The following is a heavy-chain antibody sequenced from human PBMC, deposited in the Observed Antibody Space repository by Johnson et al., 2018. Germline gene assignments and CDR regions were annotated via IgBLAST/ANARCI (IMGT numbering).Heavy chain of an antibody. J-gene: IGHJ1*01. CDR2: ISSSGSTI. Sequence: QVQLVESGGGLVKPGGSLRLSCAASGFTFSDYYMNWIRQAPGKGLEWVSYISSSGSTIYYADSVKGRFIISRDNAKNSLYLQMNSLRAEDTAVYYCATAVTTSRYVQHWGQGTLVTVSS. V-gene: IGHV3-11*04. CDR1: GFTFSDYY. D-gene: IGHD4-17*01. CDR3: ATAVTTSRYVQH.